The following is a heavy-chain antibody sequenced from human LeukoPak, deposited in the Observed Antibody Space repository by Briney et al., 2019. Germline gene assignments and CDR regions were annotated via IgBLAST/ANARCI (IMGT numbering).Heavy chain of an antibody. CDR1: GYSFTSYW. D-gene: IGHD3-9*01. Sequence: GESLKISCKGSGYSFTSYWIGWVRQMPGKGLEWMGIIDPGDSDTRSRPSFQGQITISADKSISTAYLQWSSLKASDTAMYYCARIYSDWYLDPWGQGTLVTVSS. CDR2: IDPGDSDT. CDR3: ARIYSDWYLDP. J-gene: IGHJ5*02. V-gene: IGHV5-51*01.